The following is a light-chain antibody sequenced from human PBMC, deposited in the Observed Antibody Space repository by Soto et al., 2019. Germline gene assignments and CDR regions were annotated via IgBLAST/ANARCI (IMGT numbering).Light chain of an antibody. Sequence: EIVLTQSPGTLSLSPGERATLSCRASQSVSSSYLAWYQQKPGQAPRLLIYGASSRATGIPDRFSGSGSGTHFTLTISRLEPEDSAVYYCQQYGRSPWTFGQGTKGEIK. J-gene: IGKJ1*01. CDR1: QSVSSSY. CDR2: GAS. CDR3: QQYGRSPWT. V-gene: IGKV3-20*01.